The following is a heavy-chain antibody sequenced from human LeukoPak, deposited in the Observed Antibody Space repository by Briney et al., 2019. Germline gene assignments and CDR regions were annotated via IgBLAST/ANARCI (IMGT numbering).Heavy chain of an antibody. J-gene: IGHJ6*03. V-gene: IGHV4-39*07. CDR3: AITLSYYYYYMDV. CDR2: IYYSGST. Sequence: SETLSLTCTVSGGSISSSSYYWGWIRQPPGTGLEWIGSIYYSGSTYYNPSLKSRVTISVDTSKNQFSLKLSSVTAADTAVYYCAITLSYYYYYMDVWGKGTTVTVSS. CDR1: GGSISSSSYY.